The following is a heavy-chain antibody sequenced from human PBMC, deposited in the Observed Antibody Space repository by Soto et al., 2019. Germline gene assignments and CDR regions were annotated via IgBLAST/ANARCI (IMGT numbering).Heavy chain of an antibody. D-gene: IGHD3-22*01. CDR1: GFAFSNAW. J-gene: IGHJ4*01. CDR3: TTDSHTTMTVVRFDF. V-gene: IGHV3-15*07. Sequence: PGGSLRLSCAASGFAFSNAWINWVRQPPGRGLEWVGRIKSQTDGGSGDYAAPVKGRFVVSRDDSKNIVYLQMNSLKIEDTAVYYCTTDSHTTMTVVRFDFWGHGTLVTVSS. CDR2: IKSQTDGGSG.